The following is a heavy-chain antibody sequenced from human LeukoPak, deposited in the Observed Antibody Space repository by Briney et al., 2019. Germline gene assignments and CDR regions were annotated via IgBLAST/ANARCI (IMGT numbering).Heavy chain of an antibody. D-gene: IGHD6-6*01. CDR2: IYYSGST. V-gene: IGHV4-39*07. CDR1: GGSISSSSYY. Sequence: PSETLSLTCTVSGGSISSSSYYWGWIRQPPGKGLEWIGSIYYSGSTYYNPSLKSRVTISVDTSKNQFSLKLSSVTAADTAVYYCAREKRMTGQLGPLHAFDIWGQGTMVTVSS. J-gene: IGHJ3*02. CDR3: AREKRMTGQLGPLHAFDI.